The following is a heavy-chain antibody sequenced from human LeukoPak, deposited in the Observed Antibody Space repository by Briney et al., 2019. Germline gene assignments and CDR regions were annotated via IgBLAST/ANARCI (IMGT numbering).Heavy chain of an antibody. CDR1: GGTFSSYA. J-gene: IGHJ4*02. CDR2: IIPIFGTA. CDR3: ARGGDILTGQFFFDY. D-gene: IGHD3-9*01. Sequence: GSSVKVSCKASGGTFSSYAISWVRQAPGQGLEWMGGIIPIFGTANYAQKLQGRVTITADESTSTAYMELSSLRSEDTAVYYCARGGDILTGQFFFDYWGQGTLVTVSS. V-gene: IGHV1-69*01.